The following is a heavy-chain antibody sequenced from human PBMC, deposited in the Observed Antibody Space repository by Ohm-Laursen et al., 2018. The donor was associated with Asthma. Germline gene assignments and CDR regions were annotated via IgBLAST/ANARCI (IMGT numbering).Heavy chain of an antibody. J-gene: IGHJ4*02. D-gene: IGHD6-13*01. CDR3: ARGPYSSSWPYYFDY. Sequence: PGTLSLTCTVSGGSISSYYWSWIRQPPGKGLEWIGHIYYSGSTTYNPSLKSRVTISVDTSMNQFSLKLSSVTAADTAVYYCARGPYSSSWPYYFDYWGQGTLVTVSS. CDR2: IYYSGST. V-gene: IGHV4-59*12. CDR1: GGSISSYY.